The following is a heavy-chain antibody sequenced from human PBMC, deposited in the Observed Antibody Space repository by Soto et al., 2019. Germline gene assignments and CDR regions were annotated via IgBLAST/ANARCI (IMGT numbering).Heavy chain of an antibody. D-gene: IGHD3-10*01. V-gene: IGHV3-15*07. CDR2: IKSKFNGGTI. CDR3: TTGLIWFGDGWFDP. CDR1: GLTFSNAW. J-gene: IGHJ5*02. Sequence: EVQLVESGGGLVKPGGSLRLSCAASGLTFSNAWMKWVRQAPGKGLEWVGRIKSKFNGGTIDYAAPVKGRFTISRDDSKNTLYLQMNSLNTEDTAVYYCTTGLIWFGDGWFDPWGQGTLVTVSS.